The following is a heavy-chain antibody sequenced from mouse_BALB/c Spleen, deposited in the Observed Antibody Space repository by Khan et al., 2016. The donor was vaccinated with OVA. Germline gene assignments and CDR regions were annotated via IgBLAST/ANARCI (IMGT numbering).Heavy chain of an antibody. CDR2: INTYTGEP. J-gene: IGHJ1*01. CDR3: AKISSYGYADV. CDR1: GYTFTNYG. Sequence: QIQLVQSGPELKKPGETVKISCKASGYTFTNYGMNWVKQAPGKGLKWMGWINTYTGEPTYADDFKGRFVFSLETSASTAYLQISNLKNEDVTTYFYAKISSYGYADVWGAGTTVTVSS. V-gene: IGHV9-1*02.